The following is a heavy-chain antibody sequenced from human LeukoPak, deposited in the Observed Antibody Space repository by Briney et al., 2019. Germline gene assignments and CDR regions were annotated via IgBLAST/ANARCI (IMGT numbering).Heavy chain of an antibody. CDR3: AQGYCSGGSCYSFDY. CDR1: GFTFSSYG. Sequence: PGRSLRLSCAASGFTFSSYGMRRVRPAPGKGLEWVAVIWYDGSNKYYADSVKGRFTISRDNSKNTLYLQMNSLRAEDTAVYYCAQGYCSGGSCYSFDYWGQGTLVTVSS. V-gene: IGHV3-33*06. J-gene: IGHJ4*02. CDR2: IWYDGSNK. D-gene: IGHD2-15*01.